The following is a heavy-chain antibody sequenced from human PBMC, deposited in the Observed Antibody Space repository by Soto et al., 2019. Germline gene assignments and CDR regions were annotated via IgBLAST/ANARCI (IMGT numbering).Heavy chain of an antibody. J-gene: IGHJ3*02. CDR1: GFTFSSYA. CDR2: ISYDGSNK. V-gene: IGHV3-30-3*01. Sequence: GGSLRLSCAASGFTFSSYAMHWVRQAPGKGLKWVAVISYDGSNKYYADSVKGRFTISRDNSKNTLYLQMNSLRAEDTAVYYCATLAITMIVVAMGDDAFDIWGQGTMVTVSS. CDR3: ATLAITMIVVAMGDDAFDI. D-gene: IGHD3-22*01.